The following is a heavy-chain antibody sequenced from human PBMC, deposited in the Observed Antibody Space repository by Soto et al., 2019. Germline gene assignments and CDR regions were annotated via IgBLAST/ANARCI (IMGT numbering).Heavy chain of an antibody. CDR3: AHRVLRTVFGLVTTTAIYFDF. V-gene: IGHV2-5*02. D-gene: IGHD3-3*01. CDR1: GFSLTTSGVG. CDR2: IYWDDDK. Sequence: QITLNESGPTVVRPTEPLTLTCRFSGFSLTTSGVGVGWIRQSPGKAPEWLALIYWDDDKRYSASLKSRLTITHDTSKNQVVLTVSDLDPTDTATYSCAHRVLRTVFGLVTTTAIYFDFWGQGTPVAVSS. J-gene: IGHJ4*02.